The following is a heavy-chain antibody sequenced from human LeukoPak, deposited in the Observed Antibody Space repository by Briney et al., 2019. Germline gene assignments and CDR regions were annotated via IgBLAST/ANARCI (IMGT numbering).Heavy chain of an antibody. V-gene: IGHV4-4*07. CDR3: ARDRCSSTSCYADH. D-gene: IGHD2-2*01. CDR2: IYTSGST. J-gene: IGHJ4*02. Sequence: PSETLSLTCTVSGGSISSYYWSWIRQPAGKGLEWTGRIYTSGSTNYNPSLKSRVTMSVDTSKNQFSLKLSSVTAADTAVYYCARDRCSSTSCYADHWGQGTLVTVSS. CDR1: GGSISSYY.